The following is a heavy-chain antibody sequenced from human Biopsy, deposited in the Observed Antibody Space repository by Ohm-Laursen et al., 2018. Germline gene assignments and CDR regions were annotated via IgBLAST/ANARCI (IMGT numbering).Heavy chain of an antibody. CDR3: ARPSGGVSTIGFDP. CDR2: INPHTGVT. CDR1: GYDFLDFH. J-gene: IGHJ5*02. V-gene: IGHV1-2*05. D-gene: IGHD5/OR15-5a*01. Sequence: SVKVSCKPSGYDFLDFHIHWVRQVPGQGLEWIGHINPHTGVTKYAQKFLDRITMAGDTSISTAYMDLSRLTSADTGIYYCARPSGGVSTIGFDPWGQGTLVIVSS.